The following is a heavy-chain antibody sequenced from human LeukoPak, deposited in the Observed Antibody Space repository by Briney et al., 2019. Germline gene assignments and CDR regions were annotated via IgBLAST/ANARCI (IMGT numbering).Heavy chain of an antibody. CDR1: GFTFSTYN. CDR2: ISSSSYI. CDR3: ARTSVYGDYVGDY. J-gene: IGHJ4*02. V-gene: IGHV3-21*01. D-gene: IGHD4-17*01. Sequence: GGSLRLSCVASGFTFSTYNMNWVRQAPGKGLEWVSSISSSSYIYYADSVKGRFTISRDNAKNSLYLQMNSLRAEDTAVYYCARTSVYGDYVGDYWGQGTLVTVSS.